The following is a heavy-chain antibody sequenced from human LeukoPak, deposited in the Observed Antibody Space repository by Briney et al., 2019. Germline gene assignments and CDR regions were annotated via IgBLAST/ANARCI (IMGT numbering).Heavy chain of an antibody. D-gene: IGHD3-10*01. J-gene: IGHJ6*02. CDR2: IYPGDSDT. V-gene: IGHV5-51*01. Sequence: GASLKISCKGSGYSFTSYWIGWVRPMPGKGLEWMGIIYPGDSDTRYSPSFQGQVTISADKSISTAYLQWSSLKASDTAMYYCARHGMSVGSGSYYNLYYYGMDVWGQGTTVTVSS. CDR1: GYSFTSYW. CDR3: ARHGMSVGSGSYYNLYYYGMDV.